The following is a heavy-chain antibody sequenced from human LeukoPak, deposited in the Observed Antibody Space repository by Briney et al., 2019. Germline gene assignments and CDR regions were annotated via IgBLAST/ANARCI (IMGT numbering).Heavy chain of an antibody. Sequence: RESLKISCKGSGYSFTNYWIGWVRQMPGKGLEWMGIIYPGDSDTRYNPSFQGQVTISADKSISTAYLQWNSLKASDTAIYYCARRDKNGGYRSSSDNWFDPWGQGTLVTVSS. D-gene: IGHD6-6*01. J-gene: IGHJ5*02. CDR3: ARRDKNGGYRSSSDNWFDP. V-gene: IGHV5-51*01. CDR1: GYSFTNYW. CDR2: IYPGDSDT.